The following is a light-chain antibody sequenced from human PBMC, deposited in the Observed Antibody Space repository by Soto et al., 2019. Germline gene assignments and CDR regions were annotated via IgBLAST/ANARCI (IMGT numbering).Light chain of an antibody. Sequence: EIVMTQSPGTLSFSPGERATLSCRASHSVSSRLAWYQQKPGQAPRLLISGASSRTTGIPARFSGSGSGTDFTLTITSLEPEDFGVYYCQQRGDWPPSITFGHGTKV. CDR3: QQRGDWPPSIT. V-gene: IGKV3-11*01. CDR1: HSVSSR. CDR2: GAS. J-gene: IGKJ1*01.